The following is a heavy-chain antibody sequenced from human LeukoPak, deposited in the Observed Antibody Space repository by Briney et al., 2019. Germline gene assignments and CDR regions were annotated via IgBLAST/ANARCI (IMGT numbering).Heavy chain of an antibody. D-gene: IGHD2-15*01. J-gene: IGHJ5*02. CDR3: ARYCSGGSCYSTNWFDP. Sequence: SETLSLTCAVYGGSFSGYYWSWIRQPPGKGLEWIGEINHSGSTNYNPSLKSRVTISVDTSKNQFSLKLSSVTAADTAVYYCARYCSGGSCYSTNWFDPWGRGTLVTVSS. CDR1: GGSFSGYY. V-gene: IGHV4-34*01. CDR2: INHSGST.